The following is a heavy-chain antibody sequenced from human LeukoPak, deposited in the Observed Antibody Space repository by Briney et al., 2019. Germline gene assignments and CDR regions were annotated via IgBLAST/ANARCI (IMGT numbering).Heavy chain of an antibody. J-gene: IGHJ4*02. CDR3: AREGIAVAGTPSFDY. D-gene: IGHD6-19*01. V-gene: IGHV4-4*07. CDR1: AGSISSYY. Sequence: ASETLSLTCTVAAGSISSYYWSWIRQPAGKGLEWIGRIYTSGSTNYNPSLKSRVTISVDKSKNQFSLKLSSVTAADTAVYYCAREGIAVAGTPSFDYWGQGTLVTVSS. CDR2: IYTSGST.